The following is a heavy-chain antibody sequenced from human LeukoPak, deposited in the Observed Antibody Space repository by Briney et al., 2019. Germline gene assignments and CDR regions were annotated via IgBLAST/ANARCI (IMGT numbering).Heavy chain of an antibody. CDR2: IYTGGNT. CDR1: GFTVSATH. V-gene: IGHV3-53*01. J-gene: IGHJ4*02. Sequence: GGSLRLSCAASGFTVSATHMNWVRQAPGKGLEWVSIIYTGGNTYYADSVKGRFTISRDISKNTLYLQMNSLRAEDTAVYYCARGTVTAPDYWGQGTLVTVSS. D-gene: IGHD4-17*01. CDR3: ARGTVTAPDY.